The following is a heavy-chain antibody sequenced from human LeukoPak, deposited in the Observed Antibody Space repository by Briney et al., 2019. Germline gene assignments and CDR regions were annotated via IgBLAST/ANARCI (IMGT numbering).Heavy chain of an antibody. CDR2: INPNSGGT. J-gene: IGHJ6*02. CDR1: GYTFTGYY. CDR3: ARYLLGIYYYGMDV. Sequence: GASVKVSCKASGYTFTGYYMHWVRQAPGQGLEWMGWINPNSGGTNYAQKFQGRVTMTRDTSISTAYMELSRLRSDDTAVYYCARYLLGIYYYGMDVWGQGTTVTVSS. V-gene: IGHV1-2*02.